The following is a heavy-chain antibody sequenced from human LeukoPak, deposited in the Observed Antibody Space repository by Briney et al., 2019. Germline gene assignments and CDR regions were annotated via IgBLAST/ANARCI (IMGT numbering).Heavy chain of an antibody. J-gene: IGHJ4*02. D-gene: IGHD3-22*01. CDR1: GFTFSSYW. Sequence: GGSLGLSCAASGFTFSSYWMSWVRQAPGKGLEWVANIKQDGSEKYYVDSVKGRFTISRDNAKNSLYLQMNSLRAEDTAVYYCARDGRYYDSSGYTHYWGQGTLVTVSS. V-gene: IGHV3-7*03. CDR2: IKQDGSEK. CDR3: ARDGRYYDSSGYTHY.